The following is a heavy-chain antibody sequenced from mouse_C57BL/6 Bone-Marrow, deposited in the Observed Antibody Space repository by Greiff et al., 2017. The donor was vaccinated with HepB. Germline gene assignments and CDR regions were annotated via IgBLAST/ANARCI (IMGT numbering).Heavy chain of an antibody. CDR2: IYPRSGNT. V-gene: IGHV1-81*01. D-gene: IGHD1-1*01. J-gene: IGHJ2*01. CDR3: ARGYYGSSLDY. Sequence: VHLVESGAELARPGASVKLSCKASGYTFTSYGISWVKQRTGQGLEWIGEIYPRSGNTYYNEKFKGKATLTADKSSSTAYMELRSLTSEDSAVYFCARGYYGSSLDYWGQGTTLTVSS. CDR1: GYTFTSYG.